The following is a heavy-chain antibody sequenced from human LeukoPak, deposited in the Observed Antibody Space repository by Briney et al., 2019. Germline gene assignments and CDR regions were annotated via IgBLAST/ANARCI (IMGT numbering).Heavy chain of an antibody. D-gene: IGHD3-10*01. CDR2: INPNSGGT. V-gene: IGHV1-2*02. CDR3: ARNPHYYGSGSYSSRWFDP. CDR1: GYTFTGYY. Sequence: WASVKVSCKASGYTFTGYYMHWVRQAPGQGLEWMGWINPNSGGTNYAQKFQGRVTMTTDTSTSTAYMELRSLRSDDTAVYYCARNPHYYGSGSYSSRWFDPWGQGTLVTVSS. J-gene: IGHJ5*02.